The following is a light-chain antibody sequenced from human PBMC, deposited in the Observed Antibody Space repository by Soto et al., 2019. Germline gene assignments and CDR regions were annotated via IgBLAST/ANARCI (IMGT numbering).Light chain of an antibody. CDR1: QSVRNGA. CDR2: GAS. J-gene: IGKJ2*01. CDR3: HQYGDSAHT. V-gene: IGKV3-20*01. Sequence: EIVLTQSPGTLSLSPGEGATVSCRASQSVRNGALAWYQQKPGQAPRLLIFGASSRATDIPDGFSASGSGTHFTLTNSRLEPEDFAVYYCHQYGDSAHTFGQGTKLDIK.